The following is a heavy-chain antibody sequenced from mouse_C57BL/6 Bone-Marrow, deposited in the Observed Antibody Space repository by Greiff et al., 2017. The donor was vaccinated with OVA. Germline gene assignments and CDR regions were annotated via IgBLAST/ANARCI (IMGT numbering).Heavy chain of an antibody. Sequence: VQLQQPGAELVMPGASVKLSCKASGYTFTSYWMHWVKQRPGQGLEWIGEIEPSDSYTNSNQKFKGKSTLTVDKSSSTAYMQLSSLTYEDSAVYYGARRLDYINYYAMGYWGQGTSVTVSS. CDR3: ARRLDYINYYAMGY. D-gene: IGHD2-5*01. CDR1: GYTFTSYW. V-gene: IGHV1-69*01. J-gene: IGHJ4*01. CDR2: IEPSDSYT.